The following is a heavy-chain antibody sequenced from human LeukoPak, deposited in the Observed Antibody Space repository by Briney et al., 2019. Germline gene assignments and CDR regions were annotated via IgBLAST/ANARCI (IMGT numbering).Heavy chain of an antibody. CDR3: ATAPVGATGYFDY. V-gene: IGHV3-23*01. Sequence: GGSLRLSCAASGFTFSSYAMSWVRQAPGKGLEWVSTIGGSGGSTYYADSVKGRFTISRDNSKNTLYLQLNSLRAEDTAVYCCATAPVGATGYFDYWGQGTLVTVSS. D-gene: IGHD1-26*01. J-gene: IGHJ4*02. CDR1: GFTFSSYA. CDR2: IGGSGGST.